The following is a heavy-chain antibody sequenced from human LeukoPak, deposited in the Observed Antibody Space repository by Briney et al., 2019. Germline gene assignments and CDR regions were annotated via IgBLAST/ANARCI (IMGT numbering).Heavy chain of an antibody. D-gene: IGHD2-15*01. CDR1: GFTFSSYT. Sequence: GGSLRLSCAASGFTFSSYTMYWVRQAPGKGLEWVSGISGSGSNTYYADSVKGRFTISRDNAKNSLYLQMNSLRAEDTAVYYCARDSCSGGSCYSGLPGNWFDPWGQGTLVTVSS. J-gene: IGHJ5*02. V-gene: IGHV3-21*01. CDR3: ARDSCSGGSCYSGLPGNWFDP. CDR2: ISGSGSNT.